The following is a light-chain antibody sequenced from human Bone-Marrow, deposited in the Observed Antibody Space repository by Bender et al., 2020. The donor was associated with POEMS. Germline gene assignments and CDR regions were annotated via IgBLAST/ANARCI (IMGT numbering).Light chain of an antibody. CDR2: GNA. Sequence: QSVLTQPPSVSGAPGQRVTLSCTGSSSNIGAGYDVHWYKQLPGTAPKLLIYGNANRPSGVPFRFSASTSGTSASLAITGLQAEDEADYYCQSFDRSLTSWVFGGGTKLTVL. J-gene: IGLJ3*02. V-gene: IGLV1-40*01. CDR3: QSFDRSLTSWV. CDR1: SSNIGAGYD.